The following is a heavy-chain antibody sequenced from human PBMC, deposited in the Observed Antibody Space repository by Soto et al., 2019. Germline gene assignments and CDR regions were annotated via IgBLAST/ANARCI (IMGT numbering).Heavy chain of an antibody. D-gene: IGHD6-19*01. CDR2: ISAKTGNT. CDR1: GYTFSNYG. Sequence: ASVNVSCTTSGYTFSNYGITWVRQAPGQGLEWVGWISAKTGNTKYAQNFQGRVTMTADTSTSTASMELESLRSDDTAVYYCARDRLGSSGWNYFDYWGQGTLVTVSS. CDR3: ARDRLGSSGWNYFDY. V-gene: IGHV1-18*01. J-gene: IGHJ4*02.